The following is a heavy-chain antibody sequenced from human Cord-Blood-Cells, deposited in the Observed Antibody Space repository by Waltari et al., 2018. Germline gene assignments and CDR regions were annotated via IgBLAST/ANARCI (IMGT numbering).Heavy chain of an antibody. CDR1: GGSISSSNW. CDR2: IYHSGRT. D-gene: IGHD2-2*01. V-gene: IGHV4-4*02. J-gene: IGHJ5*02. Sequence: QVQLQESGPGLVKPSGTLSLTCAVSGGSISSSNWWSWVRQPPGKGLEWIGEIYHSGRTNYNPSLKSRVTISVDKSKNQFSLKLSSVTAADTAVYYCARAQAGCSSTSCYNWFDPWGQGTLVTVSS. CDR3: ARAQAGCSSTSCYNWFDP.